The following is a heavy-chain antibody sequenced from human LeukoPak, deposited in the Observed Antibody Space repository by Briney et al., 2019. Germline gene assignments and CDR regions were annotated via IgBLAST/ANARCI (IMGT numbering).Heavy chain of an antibody. Sequence: GGSLRLSCAASGFTFSSYAMSWVRQAPGKGLEWVSAISGSGGSTYYADSVKGRLTISRDNSKNTLYLQMNSLRAEDTAVYYCGSSGCTQGPCFDYWGQGTLVTVSS. D-gene: IGHD6-19*01. CDR1: GFTFSSYA. J-gene: IGHJ4*02. V-gene: IGHV3-23*01. CDR2: ISGSGGST. CDR3: GSSGCTQGPCFDY.